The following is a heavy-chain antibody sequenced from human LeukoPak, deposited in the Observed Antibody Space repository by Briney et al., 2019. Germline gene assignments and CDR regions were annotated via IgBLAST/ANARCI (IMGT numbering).Heavy chain of an antibody. J-gene: IGHJ4*02. CDR2: IYYSGST. CDR3: ARGTPYYDFWSGYYVNYFDY. D-gene: IGHD3-3*01. Sequence: PSETLSLTCTVSGGSISSYYWSWIRQPPGKGLEWIGYIYYSGSTNYNPSLKSRVTTSVDTSKNQFSLKLSSVTAADTAVYYCARGTPYYDFWSGYYVNYFDYWGQGTLVTVSS. CDR1: GGSISSYY. V-gene: IGHV4-59*01.